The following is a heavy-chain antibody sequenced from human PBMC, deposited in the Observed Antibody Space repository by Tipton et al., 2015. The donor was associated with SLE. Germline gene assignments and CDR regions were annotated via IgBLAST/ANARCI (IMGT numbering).Heavy chain of an antibody. V-gene: IGHV4-39*01. CDR2: IYYSGST. CDR1: GGSIISSSYY. J-gene: IGHJ5*02. D-gene: IGHD3-10*01. CDR3: ARHAYYYGSGSLNWFDP. Sequence: TLSLTCTVSGGSIISSSYYWGWIRQPPGKGLEWIGSIYYSGSTYYNPSLKSRVTISVDTSKNQFSLKLSSVTAADTAVYYCARHAYYYGSGSLNWFDPWGQGTLVTVSS.